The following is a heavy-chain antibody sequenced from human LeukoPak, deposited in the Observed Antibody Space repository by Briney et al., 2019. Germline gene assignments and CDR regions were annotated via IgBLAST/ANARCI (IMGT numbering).Heavy chain of an antibody. D-gene: IGHD3-10*01. Sequence: GGSLRLSCAASGFAFSTYGMHWVRQAPGKGLEWVAFIRFDGTNKHYADSVKGRFIISRDNSKNTLYLQMNSLRAEDTAVYYCSTIGDYYGSAELDAFDIWGQGTMVTVS. V-gene: IGHV3-30*02. CDR2: IRFDGTNK. J-gene: IGHJ3*02. CDR1: GFAFSTYG. CDR3: STIGDYYGSAELDAFDI.